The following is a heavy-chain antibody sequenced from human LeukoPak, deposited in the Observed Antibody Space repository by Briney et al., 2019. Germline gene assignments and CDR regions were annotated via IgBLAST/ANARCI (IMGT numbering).Heavy chain of an antibody. J-gene: IGHJ4*02. CDR2: IRSRSNSYAT. D-gene: IGHD3-22*01. Sequence: PGGSLRLSCAASGFTFSGAAMHWVRQASGKGLEWVGHIRSRSNSYATAYAASVKGRFTISRDNSKNTLYLQMNSLRAEDTAVYYCAGNYDSSALSPPLFDYWGQGTLVTVSS. CDR1: GFTFSGAA. CDR3: AGNYDSSALSPPLFDY. V-gene: IGHV3-73*01.